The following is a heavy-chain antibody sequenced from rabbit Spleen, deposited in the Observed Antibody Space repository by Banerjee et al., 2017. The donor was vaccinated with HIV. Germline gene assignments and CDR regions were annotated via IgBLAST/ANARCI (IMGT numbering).Heavy chain of an antibody. CDR3: ARDAAGREDFNL. CDR1: GFSFSSSYW. CDR2: IDVGRSSNI. J-gene: IGHJ4*01. Sequence: EESGGDLVKPEGSLTLTCTASGFSFSSSYWICWVRQAPGKGLEWIACIDVGRSSNIYYASWAKGRFTISKTSSTTVTLQMTSLTAADTATYFCARDAAGREDFNLWGPGTLVTVS. D-gene: IGHD4-2*01. V-gene: IGHV1S45*01.